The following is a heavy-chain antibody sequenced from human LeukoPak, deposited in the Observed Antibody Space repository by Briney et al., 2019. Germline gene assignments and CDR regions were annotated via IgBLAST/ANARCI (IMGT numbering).Heavy chain of an antibody. Sequence: SGTLSLTCAVSGGSISSSNWWSWVRQPPGKGLEWIGEIYHSGSTNYNPSLKSRVTISVDKSKNQFSLKLSSVTAADTAVYYCAGGKGHYDILTGYHPPHYWGPGTLVTVSS. CDR3: AGGKGHYDILTGYHPPHY. V-gene: IGHV4-4*02. CDR2: IYHSGST. J-gene: IGHJ4*02. D-gene: IGHD3-9*01. CDR1: GGSISSSNW.